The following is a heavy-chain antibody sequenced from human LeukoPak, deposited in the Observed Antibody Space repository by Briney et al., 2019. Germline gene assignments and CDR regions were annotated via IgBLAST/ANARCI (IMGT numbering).Heavy chain of an antibody. CDR3: ASSGENYYYYGMDV. CDR1: GGTFSSYA. D-gene: IGHD3-10*01. Sequence: SVTVSCKASGGTFSSYAISWVRQAPGQGLEWMGGIIPIFGTANYAQKFQGRVTITADESTSTAYMELSSLRSEDTAVYYCASSGENYYYYGMDVWGQGTTVTVSS. V-gene: IGHV1-69*13. CDR2: IIPIFGTA. J-gene: IGHJ6*02.